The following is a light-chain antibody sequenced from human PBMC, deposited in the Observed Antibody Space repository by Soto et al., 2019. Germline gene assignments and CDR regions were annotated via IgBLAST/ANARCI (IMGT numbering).Light chain of an antibody. CDR3: SSYAGSLTWV. V-gene: IGLV2-23*01. CDR2: EGS. CDR1: GSDVGSFDL. J-gene: IGLJ7*01. Sequence: QSVLTQPASVSGSPEQSITISCTGPGSDVGSFDLVSWYQQHPGKASKLIIFEGSKRPSGVSDRFSGSKSDNRASLTISGLQAEDEAEYYCSSYAGSLTWVFGGGTQLTVL.